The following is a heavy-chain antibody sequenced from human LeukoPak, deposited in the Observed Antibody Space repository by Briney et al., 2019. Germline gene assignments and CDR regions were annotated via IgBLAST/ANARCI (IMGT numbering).Heavy chain of an antibody. J-gene: IGHJ4*02. CDR1: GGSISSSSYY. CDR3: ARGHSNYAY. CDR2: IHYSRST. Sequence: SETLSLTCTVSGGSISSSSYYWGWIRQPPGKGLEWIGTIHYSRSTYYNPSLKSRVSISVDTSKNQFSLNLSSVTAADTAVYYCARGHSNYAYWGQGTLVTVSS. V-gene: IGHV4-39*01. D-gene: IGHD4-11*01.